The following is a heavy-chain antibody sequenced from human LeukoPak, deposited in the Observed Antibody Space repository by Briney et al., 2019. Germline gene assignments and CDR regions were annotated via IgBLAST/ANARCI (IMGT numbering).Heavy chain of an antibody. CDR2: ISYDGSNK. D-gene: IGHD6-19*01. Sequence: PGGSLRLSCAASGFTFSSYGMHWVRQAPGKGLEWVAVISYDGSNKYYADSVKGRFTISRDNSKNTLYLQMNSLRAEDTAVYYCAKWLGRFDYWGQGTLVTVSS. V-gene: IGHV3-30*18. J-gene: IGHJ4*02. CDR1: GFTFSSYG. CDR3: AKWLGRFDY.